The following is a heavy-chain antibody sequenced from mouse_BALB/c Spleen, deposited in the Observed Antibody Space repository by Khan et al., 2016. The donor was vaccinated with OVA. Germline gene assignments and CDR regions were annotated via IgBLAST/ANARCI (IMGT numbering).Heavy chain of an antibody. CDR3: ARDFHYYGSRGALDY. CDR2: INPSNAFT. J-gene: IGHJ4*01. Sequence: QVQLQQSGAELAGPGASVKMSCKASGYTFTSYSMHWIKQRPGQGLEWIGKINPSNAFTNYNQKFKDKATLTEDKSSSTAYMQLSSLTSEDSAVYYCARDFHYYGSRGALDYWGQGTSVTVSS. V-gene: IGHV1-4*01. D-gene: IGHD1-1*01. CDR1: GYTFTSYS.